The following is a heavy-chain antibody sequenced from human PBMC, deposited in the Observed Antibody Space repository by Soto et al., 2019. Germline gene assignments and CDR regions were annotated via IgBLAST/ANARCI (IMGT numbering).Heavy chain of an antibody. Sequence: GESLKISCNGSGYSFTSYWISWVRQMPGKGLEWMGRIDPSDSYTNYSPSFQGHVTISADKSISTAYLQWSSLKASDTAMYYCARLITNAYSSSGGMDVWGQGNTVTVSS. D-gene: IGHD6-6*01. J-gene: IGHJ6*02. CDR1: GYSFTSYW. CDR3: ARLITNAYSSSGGMDV. V-gene: IGHV5-10-1*01. CDR2: IDPSDSYT.